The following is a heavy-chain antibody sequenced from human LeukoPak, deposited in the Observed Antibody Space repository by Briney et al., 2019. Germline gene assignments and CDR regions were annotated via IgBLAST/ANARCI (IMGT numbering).Heavy chain of an antibody. CDR2: IYSGGRT. V-gene: IGHV3-53*04. CDR3: ARAFITSRSSYFDY. J-gene: IGHJ4*02. CDR1: GFTVSSNY. Sequence: GGSLRLSCAASGFTVSSNYMSWVRQAPGKGLEWVSVIYSGGRTYYADSVKGRFTISRHNSKNTLYLQMNSLRAEDTAVYYCARAFITSRSSYFDYWGQGTLVTVSS. D-gene: IGHD3-22*01.